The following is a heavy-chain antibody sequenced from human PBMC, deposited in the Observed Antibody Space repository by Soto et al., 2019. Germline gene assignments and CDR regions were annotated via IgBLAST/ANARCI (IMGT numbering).Heavy chain of an antibody. V-gene: IGHV2-5*02. CDR2: IYWDDDK. CDR3: AHRLRSSGYYFDAFDI. J-gene: IGHJ3*02. Sequence: SGPTLVNPTQTLTLTCTFSGFSLSTRGVGVGWIRQPPGKALEWLAHIYWDDDKRYSPSLKGRLTITKDTSKNQVVLTMTNMDPVDTATYYCAHRLRSSGYYFDAFDIWGQGTMVTVSS. D-gene: IGHD3-22*01. CDR1: GFSLSTRGVG.